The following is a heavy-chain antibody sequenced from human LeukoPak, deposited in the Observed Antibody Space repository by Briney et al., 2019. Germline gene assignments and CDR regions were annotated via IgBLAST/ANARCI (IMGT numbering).Heavy chain of an antibody. CDR2: IYYSGST. CDR1: GGSISSGDYY. V-gene: IGHV4-30-4*02. J-gene: IGHJ5*02. Sequence: PSETLSLTCTVSGGSISSGDYYWSWIRQPPGKGLEWIGYIYYSGSTYYNPSLKSRVTISVDTSKNQFSLKLSSVTAADTAVYYCARDHHDFWSGYYVAWGQGTLVTVPS. CDR3: ARDHHDFWSGYYVA. D-gene: IGHD3-3*01.